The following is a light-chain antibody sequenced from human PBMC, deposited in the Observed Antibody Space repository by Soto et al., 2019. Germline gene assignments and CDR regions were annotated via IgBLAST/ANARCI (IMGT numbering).Light chain of an antibody. CDR1: SSDVGGYNF. V-gene: IGLV2-14*01. CDR2: EVS. J-gene: IGLJ3*02. CDR3: SSFTTSNTWM. Sequence: QSALTQPASVSGSPGQSITISCTGTSSDVGGYNFVSWYQQHPGNAPKLMIYEVSNRPSGVSDRFSGSKSGNTASLTISGLQAEDEADYYCSSFTTSNTWMFGGGTKL.